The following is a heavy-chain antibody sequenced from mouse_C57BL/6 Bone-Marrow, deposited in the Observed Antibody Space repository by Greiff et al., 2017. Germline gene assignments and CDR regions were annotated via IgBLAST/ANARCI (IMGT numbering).Heavy chain of an antibody. V-gene: IGHV1-50*01. CDR3: ARELGYFDY. D-gene: IGHD4-1*01. J-gene: IGHJ2*01. CDR2: IDPSDSST. CDR1: GYTFTSYW. Sequence: VQLQQPGAELVKPGASVKLSCKASGYTFTSYWMQWVKQRPGQGLEWIGEIDPSDSSTNYNQKFKGKATLTVDTSSSTAYMQLSSLTSEDSAVYYCARELGYFDYWGQGTTLTVSS.